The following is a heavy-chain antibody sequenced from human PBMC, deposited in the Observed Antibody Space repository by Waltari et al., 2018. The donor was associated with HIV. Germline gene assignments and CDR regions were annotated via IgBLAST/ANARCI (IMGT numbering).Heavy chain of an antibody. CDR3: ARDPTAGLDV. Sequence: EVQLVESGGDLIQPGGSLRLSCVASGFTLSDYTINWVRQAPGKGLEWVSYIGVGETTTHYADSVKGRFTISRDNAENSVFLHMNSLTAEDSGVYYCARDPTAGLDVWGQGTAVTVSS. CDR2: IGVGETTT. V-gene: IGHV3-48*04. CDR1: GFTLSDYT. J-gene: IGHJ6*02.